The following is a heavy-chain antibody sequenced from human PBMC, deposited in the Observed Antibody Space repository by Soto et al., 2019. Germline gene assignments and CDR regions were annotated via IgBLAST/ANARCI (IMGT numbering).Heavy chain of an antibody. Sequence: GGSLRLSCAASGFTFSSYAMSWVRQAPGKGLEWVSAISGSGGSTYYADSVKGRFTISRDNSKNTLYLQMNSLRAEDTAVYYWAKGGEVATIRAPFDYWGQGTLVTVSS. CDR3: AKGGEVATIRAPFDY. CDR2: ISGSGGST. D-gene: IGHD5-12*01. V-gene: IGHV3-23*01. J-gene: IGHJ4*02. CDR1: GFTFSSYA.